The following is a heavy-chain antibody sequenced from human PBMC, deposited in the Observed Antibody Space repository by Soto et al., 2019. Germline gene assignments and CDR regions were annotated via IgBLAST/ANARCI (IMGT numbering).Heavy chain of an antibody. V-gene: IGHV3-30*18. CDR3: AKDVDTAMENYFDY. CDR1: GFTFSSYG. D-gene: IGHD5-18*01. CDR2: ISYDGSNK. Sequence: QVQLVESGGGVVQPGRSLRLSCAASGFTFSSYGMHWVRQAPGRGREWVAVISYDGSNKYYADSVKGRFTISRDNSKNTLYLQMNSLRAEDTAVYYCAKDVDTAMENYFDYWGQGTLVTVSS. J-gene: IGHJ4*02.